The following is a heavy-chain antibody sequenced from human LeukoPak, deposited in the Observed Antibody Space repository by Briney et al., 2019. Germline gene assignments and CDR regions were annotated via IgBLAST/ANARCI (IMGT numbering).Heavy chain of an antibody. J-gene: IGHJ4*02. Sequence: PSETLSLTCTVSGGSISSSSYYWGWIRQPPGKGLEWIGSIYYSGSTYYNPSLKSRVTISVDTSKNQFSLKLSSVTAADTAVYYCARDGYYGSGIVDYWGQGTLVTVSS. V-gene: IGHV4-39*07. CDR1: GGSISSSSYY. CDR3: ARDGYYGSGIVDY. D-gene: IGHD3-10*01. CDR2: IYYSGST.